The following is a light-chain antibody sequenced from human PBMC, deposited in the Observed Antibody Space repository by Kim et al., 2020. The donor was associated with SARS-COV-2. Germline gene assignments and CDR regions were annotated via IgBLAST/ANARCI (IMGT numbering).Light chain of an antibody. CDR2: GKN. V-gene: IGLV3-19*01. CDR3: NSRDSSGNHLV. CDR1: SLRSYY. Sequence: ALGQTVRITCQGDSLRSYYASWYQQKPGQAPVLVIYGKNNRPSGIPDGFSGSSSGNTASLTITGAQAEDEADYYCNSRDSSGNHLVFGGGTKLTVL. J-gene: IGLJ3*02.